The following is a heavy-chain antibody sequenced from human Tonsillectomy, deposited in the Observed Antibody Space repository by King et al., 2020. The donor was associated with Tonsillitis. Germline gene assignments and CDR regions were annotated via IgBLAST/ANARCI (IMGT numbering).Heavy chain of an antibody. D-gene: IGHD5-18*01. V-gene: IGHV3-48*01. CDR2: ISSNSRTI. CDR1: GFSFSSHS. J-gene: IGHJ4*02. Sequence: EVQLVESGGGLVQPGGSLRLSCAASGFSFSSHSMNWVRQAPGKGLEWVSYISSNSRTIYYADSVKGRFTISRDNAKNSLYLQVNSLRAEDTAVYYCARDLGMSTPMVTWCFDSWGQGTLVTVSS. CDR3: ARDLGMSTPMVTWCFDS.